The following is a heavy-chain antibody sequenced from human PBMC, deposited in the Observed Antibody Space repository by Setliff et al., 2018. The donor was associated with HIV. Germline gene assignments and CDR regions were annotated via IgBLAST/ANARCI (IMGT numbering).Heavy chain of an antibody. D-gene: IGHD4-17*01. J-gene: IGHJ4*02. CDR2: IYHNGNT. CDR3: ARDWRAYGVLGS. Sequence: PSETLSLTCAVSGGSISSSNWRRWVRQPPGKGLEWIGEIYHNGNTNYSPSLKDRVTMSVDNSKNQFSLMVRSVTAADTAVYYCARDWRAYGVLGSWGQGMLVTVSS. V-gene: IGHV4-4*02. CDR1: GGSISSSNW.